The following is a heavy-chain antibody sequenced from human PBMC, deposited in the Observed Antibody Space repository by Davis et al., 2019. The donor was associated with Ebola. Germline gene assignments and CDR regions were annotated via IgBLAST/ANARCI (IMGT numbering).Heavy chain of an antibody. CDR3: ARVASLVSATRGFDS. D-gene: IGHD2-15*01. CDR2: IYPRDSDT. V-gene: IGHV5-51*01. CDR1: GSTFTNYW. Sequence: GESLKISCKDFGSTFTNYWVAWVRQLPGKGLECIGVIYPRDSDTRYSPSFQGQVTISADKSISTAYLQWSSLKASDTAMYYCARVASLVSATRGFDSWGQGTLVTVSS. J-gene: IGHJ4*02.